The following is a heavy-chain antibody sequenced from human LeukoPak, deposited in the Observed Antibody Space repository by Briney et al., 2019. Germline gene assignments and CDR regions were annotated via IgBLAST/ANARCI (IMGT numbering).Heavy chain of an antibody. CDR2: IYTSGST. CDR1: GGSISSGSYY. V-gene: IGHV4-61*02. Sequence: PSQTLSLTCTVSGGSISSGSYYWSRIRQPAWKGLEWIGRIYTSGSTNYNPSLKSRVTISVDTSKNQFSLKLSSVTAADTAVYYCARVRRYYDSSGYYYYAFDIWGQGAMVTVSS. CDR3: ARVRRYYDSSGYYYYAFDI. J-gene: IGHJ3*02. D-gene: IGHD3-22*01.